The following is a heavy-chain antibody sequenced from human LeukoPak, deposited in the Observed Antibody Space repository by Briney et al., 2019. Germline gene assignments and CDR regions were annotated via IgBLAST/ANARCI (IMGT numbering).Heavy chain of an antibody. Sequence: PGGSLRLSCAASGFSFSTYTMNWVLQAPGNGLEWLSSINSRSNNIYYVESVKGRFTISRDNAKNSLYLQMNSLRAEDTAVNYCARDQQADYGDYYYYMDVWGKGTSLTVSS. D-gene: IGHD4-17*01. CDR3: ARDQQADYGDYYYYMDV. V-gene: IGHV3-21*01. J-gene: IGHJ6*03. CDR2: INSRSNNI. CDR1: GFSFSTYT.